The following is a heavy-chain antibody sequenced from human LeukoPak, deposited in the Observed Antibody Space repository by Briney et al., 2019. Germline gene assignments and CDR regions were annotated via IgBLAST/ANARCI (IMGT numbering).Heavy chain of an antibody. Sequence: GGSLRLSCAASGFTFSSYAMSWVRQAPGKGLEWVSAISGSGGSTYYADSVKGRFTISRDNSKNTLYLRMNSLRAEDTAVYYCAKGRYSGYVTAFDYWGQGTLVTVSS. J-gene: IGHJ4*02. CDR1: GFTFSSYA. V-gene: IGHV3-23*01. CDR2: ISGSGGST. CDR3: AKGRYSGYVTAFDY. D-gene: IGHD5-12*01.